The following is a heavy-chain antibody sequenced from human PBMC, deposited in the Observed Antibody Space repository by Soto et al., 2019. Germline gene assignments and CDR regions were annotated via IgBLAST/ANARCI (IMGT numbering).Heavy chain of an antibody. V-gene: IGHV1-58*01. CDR3: AADTYSSSLLKNYYYYGMDV. CDR2: IVVGSGNT. CDR1: GFTFTSSA. J-gene: IGHJ6*02. Sequence: ASVKVSCKASGFTFTSSAVQWVRQARGQRLEWIGWIVVGSGNTNYAQRFQERVTITRDMSTSTAYMELSSLRSEDTAVYYCAADTYSSSLLKNYYYYGMDVWGQGTTVTVSS. D-gene: IGHD6-13*01.